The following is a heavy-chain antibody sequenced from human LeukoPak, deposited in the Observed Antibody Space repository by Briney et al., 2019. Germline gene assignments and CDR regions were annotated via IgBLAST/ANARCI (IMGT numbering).Heavy chain of an antibody. CDR3: ARDAGYCSGGSCYSKRLYYYYMDV. V-gene: IGHV1-2*02. Sequence: ASVKVSCKASGYTFTGYYMHWVRQAPGQGLEWMGWINPNSGGTNYAQKFQGRVTMTTDTSISTAYMELSRLRSDDTAVYYCARDAGYCSGGSCYSKRLYYYYMDVWVKGTTVT. CDR2: INPNSGGT. CDR1: GYTFTGYY. D-gene: IGHD2-15*01. J-gene: IGHJ6*03.